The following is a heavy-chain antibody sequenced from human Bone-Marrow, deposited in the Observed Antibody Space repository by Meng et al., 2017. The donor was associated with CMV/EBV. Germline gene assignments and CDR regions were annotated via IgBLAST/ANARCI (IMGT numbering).Heavy chain of an antibody. CDR1: GGTFSSYA. D-gene: IGHD3-3*01. J-gene: IGHJ4*02. Sequence: ASVKVSCKASGGTFSSYAISWVRQATGQGLEWMGWMNPNSGNTGYAQKFQGRVTITRNTSISTAYMELSSLRSEDTAVYYCARGPGEEVEWLYLWGQGTLVTVSS. CDR2: MNPNSGNT. V-gene: IGHV1-8*03. CDR3: ARGPGEEVEWLYL.